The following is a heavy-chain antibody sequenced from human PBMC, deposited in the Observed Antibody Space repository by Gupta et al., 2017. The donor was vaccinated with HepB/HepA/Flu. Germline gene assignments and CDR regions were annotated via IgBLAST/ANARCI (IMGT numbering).Heavy chain of an antibody. CDR1: GVSISSYY. CDR3: ARQNDGDYAMDV. D-gene: IGHD1-1*01. CDR2: IYNSGSP. V-gene: IGHV4-59*08. Sequence: QVQLQESGPGLVKPSEPLSLTCTVSGVSISSYYWSWIRQSPGKGLEWIGYIYNSGSPNYNSSLKSRVTIAADTSTNQFSLKLSSVTAADTAVYFCARQNDGDYAMDVWGQGTTVTVSS. J-gene: IGHJ6*02.